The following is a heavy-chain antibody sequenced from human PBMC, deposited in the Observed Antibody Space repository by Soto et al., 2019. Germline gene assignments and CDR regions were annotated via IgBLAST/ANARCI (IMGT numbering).Heavy chain of an antibody. CDR2: INHSGST. J-gene: IGHJ6*02. V-gene: IGHV4-34*01. CDR3: ARGAIADRRTHMDV. Sequence: SETLSLTCAVYGGSFSGYYWSWIRQPPGKGLEWIGEINHSGSTNYNPSLKSRVTISVDTSKNQFSLKLSSVTAADTAVYYCARGAIADRRTHMDVWGQGTTVTVSS. D-gene: IGHD6-6*01. CDR1: GGSFSGYY.